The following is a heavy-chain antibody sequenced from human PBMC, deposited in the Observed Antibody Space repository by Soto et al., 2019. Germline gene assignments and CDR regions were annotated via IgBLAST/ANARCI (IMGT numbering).Heavy chain of an antibody. CDR2: INPNSGGT. V-gene: IGHV1-2*04. CDR1: GYTFTGYY. CDR3: AKDGASGYEPYYYYYMDV. J-gene: IGHJ6*03. D-gene: IGHD5-12*01. Sequence: ASVKVSCKASGYTFTGYYMHWVRQAPGQGLEWMGWINPNSGGTNYAQKFQGWVTMTRDTSISTAYMELSSLRAEDTALYYCAKDGASGYEPYYYYYMDVWGKGTTVTVSS.